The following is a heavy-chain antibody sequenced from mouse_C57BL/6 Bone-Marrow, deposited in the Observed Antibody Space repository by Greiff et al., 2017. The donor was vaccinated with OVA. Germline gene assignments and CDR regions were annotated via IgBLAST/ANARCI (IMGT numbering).Heavy chain of an antibody. D-gene: IGHD1-1*01. Sequence: VQLQQPGAELVRPGSSVKLSCKASGYTFTSYWMHWVKQRPIQGLEWIGNIDTSDSETHYNQKFKDKATLTVDKSSSTAYMQLSSLTSEDSAIYYCATKGLCSSYWYFDVWGTGTTVTVSS. CDR3: ATKGLCSSYWYFDV. CDR1: GYTFTSYW. J-gene: IGHJ1*03. CDR2: IDTSDSET. V-gene: IGHV1-52*01.